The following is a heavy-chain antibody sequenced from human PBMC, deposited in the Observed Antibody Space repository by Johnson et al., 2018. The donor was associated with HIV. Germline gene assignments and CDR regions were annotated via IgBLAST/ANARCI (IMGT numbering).Heavy chain of an antibody. D-gene: IGHD3-22*01. CDR2: ISYDGSNK. CDR3: ARFWYAYYDSCGYGRNAAFDI. J-gene: IGHJ3*02. V-gene: IGHV3-30-3*01. Sequence: QVQLVESGGGVVQPGRSLRLSCAASGFTFSSYAMYWVRQAPGKGLEWVAVISYDGSNKYYADSVKGRFTISRDNSKNTLYLQMNSLRAEDTAVYYCARFWYAYYDSCGYGRNAAFDIWGQGTMVTVSS. CDR1: GFTFSSYA.